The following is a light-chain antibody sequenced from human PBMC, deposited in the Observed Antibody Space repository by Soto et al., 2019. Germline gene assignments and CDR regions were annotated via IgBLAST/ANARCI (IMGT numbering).Light chain of an antibody. Sequence: QSVLTQPASVSGSPGQSITISCTGTSTDVGRYNYVSWHQQHPGKAPKLMVYDVSNRPSWVSNRFSGSKSGITASLTISGLQAEDEADYYCGTWDSSLSAYVFGTGTKVTVL. J-gene: IGLJ1*01. CDR3: GTWDSSLSAYV. V-gene: IGLV2-14*01. CDR2: DVS. CDR1: STDVGRYNY.